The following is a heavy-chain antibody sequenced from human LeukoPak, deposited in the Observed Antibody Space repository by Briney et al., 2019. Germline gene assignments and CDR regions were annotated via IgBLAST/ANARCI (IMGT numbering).Heavy chain of an antibody. J-gene: IGHJ6*02. CDR3: ARADYYYYGMDV. Sequence: SETLSLTCAVSGGSISSYYWSWIRQPPGKGLEWIGYISKSGSTTYIPSLKSRLTISADTSKNQFSLKLSSVTAADTAVYYCARADYYYYGMDVWGQGTTVTVSS. CDR2: ISKSGST. V-gene: IGHV4-59*01. CDR1: GGSISSYY.